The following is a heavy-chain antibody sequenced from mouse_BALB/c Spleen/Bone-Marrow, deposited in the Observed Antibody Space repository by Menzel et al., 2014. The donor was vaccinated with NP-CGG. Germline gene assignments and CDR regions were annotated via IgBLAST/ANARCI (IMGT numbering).Heavy chain of an antibody. CDR3: VRGNYGNYVDYFDF. J-gene: IGHJ2*01. V-gene: IGHV5-6-3*01. D-gene: IGHD2-1*01. Sequence: EVMLVESGGGLVQPGGSLKLSCAASGFTFSNYGMSWVRQTPDKRLELVATINGNSGSTYYPDSVKGRFTISRDAAKNTLYLQMSSLKSEETAMYYCVRGNYGNYVDYFDFWGQGTTLTVSS. CDR1: GFTFSNYG. CDR2: INGNSGST.